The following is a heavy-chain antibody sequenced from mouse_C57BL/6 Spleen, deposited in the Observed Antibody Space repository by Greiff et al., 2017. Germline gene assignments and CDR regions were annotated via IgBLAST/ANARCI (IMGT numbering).Heavy chain of an antibody. V-gene: IGHV1-69*01. D-gene: IGHD1-1*01. CDR2: IDPSDSYT. J-gene: IGHJ2*01. Sequence: VQLQQPGAELVMPGASVKLSCKASGYTFTSYWMHWVKQRPGQGLEWIGEIDPSDSYTNYNQKFKGKSTLTVDKSSSTAYMQLSSLTSEDSALYYCARITTVVARLHYFDYWGQGTTLTVSS. CDR1: GYTFTSYW. CDR3: ARITTVVARLHYFDY.